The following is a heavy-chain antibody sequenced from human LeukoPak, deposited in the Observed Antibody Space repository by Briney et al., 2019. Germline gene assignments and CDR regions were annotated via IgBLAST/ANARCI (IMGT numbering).Heavy chain of an antibody. Sequence: GGSLRLSCAASGFTVSNHCMHWVRQAPGKGLEWVAVIWYDGRYKFFSDFVRGRFTISRDKSKSPLYLQINSLRPEDTAVYYCARAPTARIAVPDYWGQGTLVTVSS. CDR3: ARAPTARIAVPDY. CDR2: IWYDGRYK. J-gene: IGHJ4*02. CDR1: GFTVSNHC. V-gene: IGHV3-33*01. D-gene: IGHD6-19*01.